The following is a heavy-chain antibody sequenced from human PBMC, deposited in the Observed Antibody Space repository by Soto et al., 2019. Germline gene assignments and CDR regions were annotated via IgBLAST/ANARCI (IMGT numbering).Heavy chain of an antibody. J-gene: IGHJ6*02. Sequence: VGSLRLSCAASGFTFSSYSMNWVRQAPGKGLEWVSSISSSSSYIYYADSVKGRFTISRGNAKNSLYLQMNSLRAEDTAVYYCARDQDCSSTSCPYELTNDYFTYGMDVWGQGTTVTVSS. CDR2: ISSSSSYI. CDR3: ARDQDCSSTSCPYELTNDYFTYGMDV. V-gene: IGHV3-21*01. D-gene: IGHD2-2*01. CDR1: GFTFSSYS.